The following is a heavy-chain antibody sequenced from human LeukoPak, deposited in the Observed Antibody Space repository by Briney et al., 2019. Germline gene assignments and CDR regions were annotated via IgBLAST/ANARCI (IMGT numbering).Heavy chain of an antibody. CDR2: ISSSSSTI. D-gene: IGHD2-15*01. Sequence: PGGSLRLSCAASGFTFSSDSMNWVRQAPGKGLEWVSYISSSSSTIYYADSVKGRFTISRDNAKNSLYLQMNSLRAEDTAVYYCARGGCSGGSCFNWFDPWGQGTLVTVSS. V-gene: IGHV3-48*01. J-gene: IGHJ5*02. CDR1: GFTFSSDS. CDR3: ARGGCSGGSCFNWFDP.